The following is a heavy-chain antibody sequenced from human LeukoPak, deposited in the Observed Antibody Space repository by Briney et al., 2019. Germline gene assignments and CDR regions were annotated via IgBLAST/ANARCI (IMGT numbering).Heavy chain of an antibody. CDR1: GYTFTSYD. V-gene: IGHV1-8*01. J-gene: IGHJ3*02. CDR3: ARGRKTGTRVAVDI. CDR2: MGPNNGNT. Sequence: GASVKVSCRASGYTFTSYDINWVRQATGQGLEWMGWMGPNNGNTGYAQKFQGRVTMTRNTPISTAYMELSSLRSEDTAVYYCARGRKTGTRVAVDIWGQGTMVTVSS.